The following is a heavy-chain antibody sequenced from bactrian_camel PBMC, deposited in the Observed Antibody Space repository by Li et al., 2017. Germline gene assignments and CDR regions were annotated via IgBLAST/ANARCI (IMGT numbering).Heavy chain of an antibody. D-gene: IGHD4*01. CDR3: ALDRRLCSLNIGTVHIGQIPGS. V-gene: IGHV3S1*01. CDR2: IFTGVDET. Sequence: QLVESGGGSVQAGGSLNLSCTFEYIRGGGGCVAWHRQAPGKGREGVAAIFTGVDETYYADFAKGRFTISRNPAKNTVYLQMNGLKADDTAMYFCALDRRLCSLNIGTVHIGQIPGSWGQGTQVTVS. J-gene: IGHJ6*01. CDR1: EYIRGGGGC.